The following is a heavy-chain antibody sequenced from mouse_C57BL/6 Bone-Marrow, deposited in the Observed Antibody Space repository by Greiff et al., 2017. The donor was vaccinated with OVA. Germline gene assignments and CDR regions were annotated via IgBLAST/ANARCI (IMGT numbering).Heavy chain of an antibody. CDR1: GYTFTEYT. J-gene: IGHJ2*01. D-gene: IGHD2-1*01. CDR2: FYPGSGSI. Sequence: QVQLQQSGAELVKPGASVKLSCKASGYTFTEYTIHWVKQRSGQGLEWIGWFYPGSGSIKYNEKFKDKATLTADKSSSTVYMELSRLTSEDSAVYFCARHVPFYYGNPYYFDYWGQGTTLTVSS. CDR3: ARHVPFYYGNPYYFDY. V-gene: IGHV1-62-2*01.